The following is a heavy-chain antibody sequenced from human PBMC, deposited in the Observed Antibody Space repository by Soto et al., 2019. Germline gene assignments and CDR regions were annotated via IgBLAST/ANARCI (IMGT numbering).Heavy chain of an antibody. D-gene: IGHD6-13*01. CDR3: ARIIAAAGTSNWFDP. J-gene: IGHJ5*02. CDR2: IYHSGST. Sequence: PETLSLTCAVSGYSISSGYYWGWIRQPPGKGLEWIGSIYHSGSTYYNPSLKSRVTISVDTSKNQFSLKLSSVTAADTAVYYCARIIAAAGTSNWFDPWGQGTLVTVS. V-gene: IGHV4-38-2*01. CDR1: GYSISSGYY.